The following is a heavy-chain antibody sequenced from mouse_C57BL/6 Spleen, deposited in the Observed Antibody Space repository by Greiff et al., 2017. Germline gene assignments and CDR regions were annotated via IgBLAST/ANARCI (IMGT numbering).Heavy chain of an antibody. CDR1: GYTFTDYY. CDR3: AREMGGFDY. D-gene: IGHD2-3*01. V-gene: IGHV1-26*01. Sequence: EVQLQQSGPELVKPGASVKISCKASGYTFTDYYMNWVKQSHGKSLEWIGDINPNNGGTSYNQKFKGKATLTVDKSSSTAYMELRSLTSEDSAVYYCAREMGGFDYWGQGTTLTVSS. CDR2: INPNNGGT. J-gene: IGHJ2*01.